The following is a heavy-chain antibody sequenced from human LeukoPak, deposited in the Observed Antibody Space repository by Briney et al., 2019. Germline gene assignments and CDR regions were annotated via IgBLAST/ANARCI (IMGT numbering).Heavy chain of an antibody. V-gene: IGHV3-74*01. CDR1: GLTFSSHW. Sequence: GGSLRLSCAASGLTFSSHWMHWVRQAPGKGLVWVSRITNDGSSTTYADSVKGRFTISRDNAKNSLYLQMNSLRAEDTAVYYCARENSYGYWCDYWGQGTLVTVSS. CDR2: ITNDGSST. J-gene: IGHJ4*02. D-gene: IGHD5-18*01. CDR3: ARENSYGYWCDY.